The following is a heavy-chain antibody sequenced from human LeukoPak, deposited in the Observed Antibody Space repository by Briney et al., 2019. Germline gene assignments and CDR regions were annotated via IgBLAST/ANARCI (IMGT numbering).Heavy chain of an antibody. J-gene: IGHJ6*03. Sequence: GGSLRLSCAASGFTFSSYWMSWVRQAPGKGLEWVANIKQDGSEKYYVDSVKGRFTISRDNAKNSLYLQMNSLRAEDTAVYYCARDFGSPSPGHYYYMDVWGKGTTVTVSS. CDR1: GFTFSSYW. V-gene: IGHV3-7*01. CDR2: IKQDGSEK. D-gene: IGHD3-16*01. CDR3: ARDFGSPSPGHYYYMDV.